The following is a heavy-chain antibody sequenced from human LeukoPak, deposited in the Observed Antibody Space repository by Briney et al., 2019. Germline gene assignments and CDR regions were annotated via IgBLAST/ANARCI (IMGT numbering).Heavy chain of an antibody. Sequence: SETLSLTCAVYGGSLSGYYWSWIRQPPGKGLEWIGEINHSGSTNYNPSLKSRVTISVDTSKNQFSLKLSSVTAADTAVYYCAKDSPILTYWGQGALVTVSS. D-gene: IGHD3-9*01. V-gene: IGHV4-34*01. J-gene: IGHJ4*02. CDR3: AKDSPILTY. CDR1: GGSLSGYY. CDR2: INHSGST.